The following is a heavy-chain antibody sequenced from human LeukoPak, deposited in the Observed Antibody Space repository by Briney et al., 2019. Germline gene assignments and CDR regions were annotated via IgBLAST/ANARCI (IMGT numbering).Heavy chain of an antibody. CDR3: AKARGFCSGGSCYNPFDP. D-gene: IGHD2-15*01. J-gene: IGHJ5*02. V-gene: IGHV3-23*01. CDR2: ISGSDGST. Sequence: GGSLRLSCAASGFTFSSYAMSWVRQAPGKGLEWVSGISGSDGSTYYVDSVKGRFTISRDYSKNTLYVQMNSLRAEDTAVYYCAKARGFCSGGSCYNPFDPWGQGTLVTVSS. CDR1: GFTFSSYA.